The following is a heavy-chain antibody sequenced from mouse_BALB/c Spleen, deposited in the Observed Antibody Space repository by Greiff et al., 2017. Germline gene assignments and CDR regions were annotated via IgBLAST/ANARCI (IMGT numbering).Heavy chain of an antibody. J-gene: IGHJ1*01. V-gene: IGHV1-77*01. CDR3: ARSLYYYGSSYVLYWYFDV. D-gene: IGHD1-1*01. CDR2: IYPGSGST. Sequence: QVQLKESGPELVKPGASVKMSCKASGYTFTDYVISWVKQRTGQGLEWIGEIYPGSGSTYYNEKFKGKATLTADKSSNTAYMQLSSLTSEDSAVYFCARSLYYYGSSYVLYWYFDVWGAGTTVTVSS. CDR1: GYTFTDYV.